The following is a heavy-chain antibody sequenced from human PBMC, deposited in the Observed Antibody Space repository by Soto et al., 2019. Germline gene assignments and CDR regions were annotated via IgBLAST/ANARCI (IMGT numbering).Heavy chain of an antibody. J-gene: IGHJ5*02. Sequence: QVQLVESGGGVVQSGRSLTLSCAASGFSLRTNGMHWLRRAPGKGLEWVAFILYDGSKKVYANSVKGRSTISKDNSNNIVYLQMSGLRAEDTAVYYCARDVVTAVAGSVNWFDPWGQGTLVTVSS. CDR2: ILYDGSKK. V-gene: IGHV3-33*01. CDR3: ARDVVTAVAGSVNWFDP. CDR1: GFSLRTNG. D-gene: IGHD6-19*01.